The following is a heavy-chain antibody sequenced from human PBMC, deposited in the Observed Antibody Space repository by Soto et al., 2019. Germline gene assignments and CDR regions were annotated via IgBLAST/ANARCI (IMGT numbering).Heavy chain of an antibody. Sequence: PGESLKISCKGSEYSFSNYWIGWVRQMPGKGLEWMGIIYPRDSDITYSPSFQGQVTISGDKSISSAYLQWSSLKASDSATYYCATWGSGCNGSDCYLVESENWSDPWGQGTQVTVSS. CDR2: IYPRDSDI. V-gene: IGHV5-51*01. J-gene: IGHJ5*01. CDR1: EYSFSNYW. CDR3: ATWGSGCNGSDCYLVESENWSDP. D-gene: IGHD2-21*02.